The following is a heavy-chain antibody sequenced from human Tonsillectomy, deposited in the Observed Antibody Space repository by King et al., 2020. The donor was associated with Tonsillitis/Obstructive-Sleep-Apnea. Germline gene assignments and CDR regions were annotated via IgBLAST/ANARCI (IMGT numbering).Heavy chain of an antibody. Sequence: QLQESGPGLVKPSETLSLTCTVSGGSISSYYWSWIRQPPGKGLEWIGYIYYSGSTNYNPSLKSRVTISVDTSKNQFSLKLSSVTAADTAVYYCARAEAYYDSSGYYYIDPWGQGTLVTVSS. CDR2: IYYSGST. J-gene: IGHJ5*02. CDR3: ARAEAYYDSSGYYYIDP. V-gene: IGHV4-59*01. CDR1: GGSISSYY. D-gene: IGHD3-22*01.